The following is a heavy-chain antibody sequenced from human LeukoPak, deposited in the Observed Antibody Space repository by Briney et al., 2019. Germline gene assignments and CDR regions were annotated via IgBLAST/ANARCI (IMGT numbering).Heavy chain of an antibody. Sequence: GGSLRLSCAASGFTFSSYAMSWVRQAPGKGLEWVSAISGSGGSTYYADSVKGRFTISRDNSKNTLYLQMNSLRAEDTAVYYCARVELYGDYVEGSYFDYWGQGTLVTVSS. CDR2: ISGSGGST. D-gene: IGHD4-17*01. J-gene: IGHJ4*02. V-gene: IGHV3-23*01. CDR1: GFTFSSYA. CDR3: ARVELYGDYVEGSYFDY.